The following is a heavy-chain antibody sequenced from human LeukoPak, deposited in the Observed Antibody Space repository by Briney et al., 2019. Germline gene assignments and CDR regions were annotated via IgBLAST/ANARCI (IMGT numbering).Heavy chain of an antibody. D-gene: IGHD6-13*01. CDR1: GCSISSYY. CDR2: ISDSGSI. Sequence: PSETLSLTCSVSGCSISSYYWSWIRQPPGKGLEWIGYISDSGSINDNPSLKSRVTISVGTSKNQFSLKLSSVTAADTAVYYCARTTEAHSWQTRYYSYYMDVWGKGTTVTVSS. J-gene: IGHJ6*03. CDR3: ARTTEAHSWQTRYYSYYMDV. V-gene: IGHV4-59*01.